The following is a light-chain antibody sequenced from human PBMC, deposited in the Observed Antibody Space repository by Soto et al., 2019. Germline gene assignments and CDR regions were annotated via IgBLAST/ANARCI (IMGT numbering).Light chain of an antibody. V-gene: IGKV3-11*01. J-gene: IGKJ2*01. CDR1: QSVSSY. Sequence: EIVLTQSPATLSLSPGERATLSCRASQSVSSYLAWYQQKPGQAPRLLIYDASNRATGIPARFSGSGSGTDFTLTISSLEPEDLAVYYGQRRSNWPYTFGQGTKLEIK. CDR2: DAS. CDR3: QRRSNWPYT.